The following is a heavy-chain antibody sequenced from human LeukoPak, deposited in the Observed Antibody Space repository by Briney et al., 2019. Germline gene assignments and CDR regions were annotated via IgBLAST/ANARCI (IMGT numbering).Heavy chain of an antibody. V-gene: IGHV3-30*02. Sequence: GGSLRLSCAASGFTFSSYGMHWVRRAPGKGLEWVAFIRYDGSNKYYADSVKGRFTISRDNSKNTLYLQMNSLRAEDTAVYYCAKDRTYYGSGSYYNKMPYYFDYWGQGTLVTVSS. CDR3: AKDRTYYGSGSYYNKMPYYFDY. CDR2: IRYDGSNK. J-gene: IGHJ4*02. CDR1: GFTFSSYG. D-gene: IGHD3-10*01.